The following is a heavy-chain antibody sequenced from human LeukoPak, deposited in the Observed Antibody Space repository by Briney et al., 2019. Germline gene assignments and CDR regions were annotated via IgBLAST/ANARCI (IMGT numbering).Heavy chain of an antibody. CDR3: ARVSYDSSGYYWSVGCFDY. CDR2: ISSSGSTI. J-gene: IGHJ4*02. D-gene: IGHD3-22*01. CDR1: GFTFSSYE. V-gene: IGHV3-48*03. Sequence: PGGSLRLSCXASGFTFSSYEMNWVRQAPGKGLEWVSYISSSGSTIYYADSVKGRFTISRDNAKNSLYLQMNSLRAEDTAVYYCARVSYDSSGYYWSVGCFDYWGQGTLXT.